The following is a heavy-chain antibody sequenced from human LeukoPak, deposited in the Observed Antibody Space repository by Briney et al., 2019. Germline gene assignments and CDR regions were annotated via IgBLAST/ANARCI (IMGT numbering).Heavy chain of an antibody. CDR2: INPNSGGT. V-gene: IGHV1-2*02. CDR1: GYTFTGYY. Sequence: GASVKVSCKASGYTFTGYYMHWVRQAPGQGLEWMGWINPNSGGTNYAQKFQGRVTMTRDTSISTAYMELSRLRSDDTAVYYCARGRGDYVEPYYYYYYMDVWGKGTTVTVSS. J-gene: IGHJ6*03. D-gene: IGHD4-17*01. CDR3: ARGRGDYVEPYYYYYYMDV.